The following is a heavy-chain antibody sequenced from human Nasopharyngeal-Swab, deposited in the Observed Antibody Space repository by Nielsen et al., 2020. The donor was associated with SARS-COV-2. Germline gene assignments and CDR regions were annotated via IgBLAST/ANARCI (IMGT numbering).Heavy chain of an antibody. V-gene: IGHV3-30-3*01. CDR2: MSYDGSNK. Sequence: GGSLRLSCAASGSTFSSYAMHWVRQAPGKGLEWVAFMSYDGSNKYYADSVKGRFTISRDNSNNTLYLQMSSLRPEDTAVYFCARARPRLSRSIAAAGLDTFDIWGQGTMVTVSS. D-gene: IGHD6-13*01. CDR3: ARARPRLSRSIAAAGLDTFDI. J-gene: IGHJ3*02. CDR1: GSTFSSYA.